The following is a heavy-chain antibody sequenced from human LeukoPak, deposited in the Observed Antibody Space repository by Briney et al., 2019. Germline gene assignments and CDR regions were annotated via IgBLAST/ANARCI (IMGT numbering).Heavy chain of an antibody. D-gene: IGHD2-2*01. CDR2: ISSSSSTI. Sequence: PGGSLRLSCAASGFTFSSYSMNWVRQAPGKGLERVSYISSSSSTIYYADSVKGRFTISRDNAKNSLYLQMNSLRAEDTAVYYCATGTRGYCSSTSCYVILGYFDYWGQGTLVTVSS. V-gene: IGHV3-48*01. CDR3: ATGTRGYCSSTSCYVILGYFDY. J-gene: IGHJ4*02. CDR1: GFTFSSYS.